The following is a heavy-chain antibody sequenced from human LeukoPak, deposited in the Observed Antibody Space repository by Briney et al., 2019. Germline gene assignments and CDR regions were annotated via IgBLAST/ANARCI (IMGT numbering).Heavy chain of an antibody. J-gene: IGHJ4*02. Sequence: ASVKVSCKASGYTFIAYFMHWVRQAPGQGLEWMGWISPNSGGKKYAPKFQGWVTMTRDTSISTAYMELSRLRSDDTAVYYCTRDPGQWLLQGIFFDYWGQGTLVTVSS. CDR2: ISPNSGGK. CDR1: GYTFIAYF. V-gene: IGHV1-2*04. CDR3: TRDPGQWLLQGIFFDY. D-gene: IGHD5-12*01.